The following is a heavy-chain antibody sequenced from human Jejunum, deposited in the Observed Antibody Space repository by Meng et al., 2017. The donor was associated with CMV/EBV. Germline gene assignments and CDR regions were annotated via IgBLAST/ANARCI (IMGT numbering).Heavy chain of an antibody. CDR2: IVTNNKYI. CDR1: FTFSCYS. D-gene: IGHD5-18*01. V-gene: IGHV3-21*01. CDR3: ARDFKLIDLWTYTAMGP. J-gene: IGHJ5*02. Sequence: FTFSCYSINWVRQPPGKGQEWVSSIVTNNKYIYEADSVKGRFTISRENSKNSLYLQMNSLRAEDTAVYYCARDFKLIDLWTYTAMGPWGQGILVTVSS.